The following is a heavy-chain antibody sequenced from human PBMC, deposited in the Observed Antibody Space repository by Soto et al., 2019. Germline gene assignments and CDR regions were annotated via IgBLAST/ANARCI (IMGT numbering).Heavy chain of an antibody. CDR2: INPSGGST. CDR3: ARDHSIAAVRAWWLDP. D-gene: IGHD6-6*01. V-gene: IGHV1-46*01. CDR1: GYTFTSNY. J-gene: IGHJ5*02. Sequence: ASVKVSCKASGYTFTSNYVHWVGRAPGQGLEWMGIINPSGGSTNYAQKFQGRVTVTRDTSTSTVYMELSSLRSEDTAVYYCARDHSIAAVRAWWLDPWGQGTLVSVYS.